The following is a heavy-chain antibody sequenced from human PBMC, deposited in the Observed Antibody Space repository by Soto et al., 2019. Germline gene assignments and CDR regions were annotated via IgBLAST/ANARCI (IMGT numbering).Heavy chain of an antibody. CDR1: GFTFSTYW. CDR3: ARGMVYDTADIIRYYYYGMDV. D-gene: IGHD2-8*01. CDR2: IKQDGSEK. Sequence: EVQLVESGGGLVQPGGSLRLSCAVSGFTFSTYWMSWVRQAPGKGLEWVANIKQDGSEKYYVDSVKGRFTISRDNAKNSLYLLMNSLGAEDTAVYYCARGMVYDTADIIRYYYYGMDVWGQG. J-gene: IGHJ6*02. V-gene: IGHV3-7*01.